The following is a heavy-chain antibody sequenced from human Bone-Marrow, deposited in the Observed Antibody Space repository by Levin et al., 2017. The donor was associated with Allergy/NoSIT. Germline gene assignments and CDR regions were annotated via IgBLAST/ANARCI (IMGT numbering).Heavy chain of an antibody. CDR1: GFSFSDYY. CDR3: ARFPEEYCSGGSCYADF. Sequence: GESLKISCAASGFSFSDYYMAWIRQAPGKGLEWVSYISGPGANTNSADSVKGRFTISRDNAKNSMYLQMDSLRADDTAVYYCARFPEEYCSGGSCYADFWGQGTLVIVSS. V-gene: IGHV3-11*06. CDR2: ISGPGANT. D-gene: IGHD2-15*01. J-gene: IGHJ4*02.